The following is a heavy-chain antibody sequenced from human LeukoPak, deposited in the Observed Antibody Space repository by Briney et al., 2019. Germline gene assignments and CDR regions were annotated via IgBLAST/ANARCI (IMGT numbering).Heavy chain of an antibody. Sequence: PGGSLRLSCAASGFTFSSYAMSWVRQAPGKGLEWVSVIIGSGGRAYYADSVQGRSTISRDSSKNTLYLQMNSLRAEDTAVYYCAKDVSGYSTGWYFDYWGQGTLVTVSS. D-gene: IGHD6-25*01. CDR3: AKDVSGYSTGWYFDY. V-gene: IGHV3-23*01. CDR1: GFTFSSYA. J-gene: IGHJ4*02. CDR2: IIGSGGRA.